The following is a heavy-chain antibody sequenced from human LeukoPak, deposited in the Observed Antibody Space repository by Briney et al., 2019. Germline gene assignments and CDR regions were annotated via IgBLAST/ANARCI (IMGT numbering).Heavy chain of an antibody. CDR1: GFTFSSYS. J-gene: IGHJ4*02. CDR2: IISSGSYM. Sequence: SPGGSLRLSCAASGFTFSSYSMNWVRQAPGKGLEWVSSIISSGSYMYYADSVKGRFSISRDNAKNSLYLQMNSLRAEDTAVYYCARHYYDSSGYYSCDYWGQGTLVSVSS. CDR3: ARHYYDSSGYYSCDY. D-gene: IGHD3-22*01. V-gene: IGHV3-21*06.